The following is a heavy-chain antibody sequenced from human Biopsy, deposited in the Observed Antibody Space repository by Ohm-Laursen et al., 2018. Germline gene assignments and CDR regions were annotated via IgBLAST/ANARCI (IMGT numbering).Heavy chain of an antibody. D-gene: IGHD6-19*01. J-gene: IGHJ4*02. CDR1: GYTFTGYH. CDR2: INAKTGDT. Sequence: SVKVSCKASGYTFTGYHVHWVRQAPGQGLEWMGWINAKTGDTSYAQKFQGRVTMTRDTSISTAYVDLSSLRSDDTAVYYCALQSVAQMKNFDYWGQGTLVTVSS. V-gene: IGHV1-2*02. CDR3: ALQSVAQMKNFDY.